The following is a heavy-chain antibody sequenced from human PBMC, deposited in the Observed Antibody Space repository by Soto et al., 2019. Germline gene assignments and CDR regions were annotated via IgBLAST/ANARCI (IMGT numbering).Heavy chain of an antibody. J-gene: IGHJ6*02. D-gene: IGHD2-2*02. CDR1: GFTFSSYA. CDR3: ARTVTYCSSTSCYTGGPPPYGMDV. V-gene: IGHV3-23*01. Sequence: GGSLRLSCAASGFTFSSYAMSWVRQAPGKGLEWVSAISGSGGSTYYADSVKGRFTISRDNSKNTLYLQMNSLRAEDTAVYYCARTVTYCSSTSCYTGGPPPYGMDVWGQGTTATVSS. CDR2: ISGSGGST.